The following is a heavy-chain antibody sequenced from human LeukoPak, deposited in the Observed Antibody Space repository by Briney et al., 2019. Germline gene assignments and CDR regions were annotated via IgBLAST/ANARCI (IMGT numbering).Heavy chain of an antibody. Sequence: GGSLRLSRAASGFTLRSNYMSWVRQAPGKGLELVSDNYRRGSTYYADSVKGRFTHSRDNSKNTLYLQMKSLRAEDTAVEYCARDRRGAYFLDHWRQGTLV. CDR3: ARDRRGAYFLDH. D-gene: IGHD1-26*01. CDR1: GFTLRSNY. CDR2: NYRRGST. J-gene: IGHJ4*02. V-gene: IGHV3-53*01.